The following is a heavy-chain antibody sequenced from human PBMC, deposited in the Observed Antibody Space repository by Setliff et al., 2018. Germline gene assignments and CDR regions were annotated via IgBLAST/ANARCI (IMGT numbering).Heavy chain of an antibody. V-gene: IGHV1-8*03. D-gene: IGHD3-3*01. CDR2: MNPNSGNT. J-gene: IGHJ6*03. CDR1: GYTFTSYD. CDR3: ARSGGGYDFWSGYLVSHYYYYYYMDV. Sequence: ASVKVSCKASGYTFTSYDINWVRQATGQGLEWMGRMNPNSGNTGYAQKFQGRVTITRNTSISTAYMELSSLRSEDTAVYYCARSGGGYDFWSGYLVSHYYYYYYMDVWGKGTTVTVSS.